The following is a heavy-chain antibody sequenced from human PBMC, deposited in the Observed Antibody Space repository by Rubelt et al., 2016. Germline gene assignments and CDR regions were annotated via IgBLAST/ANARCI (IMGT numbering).Heavy chain of an antibody. CDR2: INPNSGGT. V-gene: IGHV1-2*02. Sequence: QVQLVQSGAEVKKPGASVKVSCKASGYTFTGYYMHWVRQAPGQGLEWMGWINPNSGGTNYAQKVQGRVTMTRDTSISTAYMELSRLTSADTAVYYCSTADSSSWYDATDTWGQGTMVTVSS. D-gene: IGHD6-13*01. J-gene: IGHJ3*02. CDR1: GYTFTGYY. CDR3: STADSSSWYDATDT.